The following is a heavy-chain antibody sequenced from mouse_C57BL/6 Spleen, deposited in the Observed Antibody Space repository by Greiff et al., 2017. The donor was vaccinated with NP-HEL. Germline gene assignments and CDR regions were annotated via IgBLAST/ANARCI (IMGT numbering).Heavy chain of an antibody. CDR3: ARKTGTRDYAMDY. D-gene: IGHD4-1*01. CDR1: GYTFTSYW. Sequence: QVQLQQPGAELVMPGASVKLSCKASGYTFTSYWMHWVKQRPGQGLEWIGEIDPSDSYTNYNQKLKGKSTLTVDKSSSTAYMQLSSLTSEDSAVYYCARKTGTRDYAMDYWGQGTSGTVSS. CDR2: IDPSDSYT. V-gene: IGHV1-69*01. J-gene: IGHJ4*01.